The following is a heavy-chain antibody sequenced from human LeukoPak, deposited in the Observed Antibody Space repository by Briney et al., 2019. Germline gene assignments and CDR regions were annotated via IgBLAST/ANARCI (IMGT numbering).Heavy chain of an antibody. Sequence: ASVKVSCKASGYTFTDYYIHWVRQAPGQAPECVGWINPHSGGTNYAQRFRGRVTMTRDTSLNEAYMELSGLTVDDTAVFYCARVYRQYDGFDVWGQGTLAIVSS. V-gene: IGHV1-2*02. CDR2: INPHSGGT. CDR1: GYTFTDYY. D-gene: IGHD1-26*01. CDR3: ARVYRQYDGFDV. J-gene: IGHJ3*01.